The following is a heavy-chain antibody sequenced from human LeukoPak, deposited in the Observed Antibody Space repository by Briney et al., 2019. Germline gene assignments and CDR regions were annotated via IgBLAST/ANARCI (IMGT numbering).Heavy chain of an antibody. CDR1: GYSFTSYW. Sequence: GESLKISCKGSGYSFTSYWIGWLRQMPGRGLEGMGVIYPCDSDTRYSPSFQSQVTISADKSISPAYLQWSSLKAADTAMYYGPRLYYYDSSSYTGRAFDISGQGTMVTVSS. V-gene: IGHV5-51*01. D-gene: IGHD3-22*01. CDR2: IYPCDSDT. CDR3: PRLYYYDSSSYTGRAFDI. J-gene: IGHJ3*02.